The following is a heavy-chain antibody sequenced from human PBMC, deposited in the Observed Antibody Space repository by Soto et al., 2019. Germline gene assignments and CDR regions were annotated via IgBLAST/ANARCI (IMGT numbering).Heavy chain of an antibody. CDR1: VFPFGANA. CDR2: LSNTGRGT. D-gene: IGHD1-26*01. Sequence: EVQVLESGGGLVQPGGSLRLSCVVSVFPFGANAMSWVRQAPGKGLEWVSGLSNTGRGTSYADSVKGRFNISRDNSENTVYLQMNSLRVEDTAVYYCATEMGATQGPFDNWGQGTLVTVSS. J-gene: IGHJ4*02. CDR3: ATEMGATQGPFDN. V-gene: IGHV3-23*01.